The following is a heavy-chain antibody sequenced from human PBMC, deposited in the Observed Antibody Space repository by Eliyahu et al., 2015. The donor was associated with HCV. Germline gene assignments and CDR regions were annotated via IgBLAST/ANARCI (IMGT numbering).Heavy chain of an antibody. Sequence: QVQLQESGPGLVKPSETLSLTCTVSSGSISSYYWSWIRQPAGKGLEWIGRIYTSGSTNYNPPLKSRVTMSVDTSKNQFSLKLSSVTAADTAVYYCARARLRYYDYIWGSYRSIDAFDIWGQGTMVTVSS. CDR3: ARARLRYYDYIWGSYRSIDAFDI. CDR1: SGSISSYY. D-gene: IGHD3-16*02. V-gene: IGHV4-4*07. CDR2: IYTSGST. J-gene: IGHJ3*02.